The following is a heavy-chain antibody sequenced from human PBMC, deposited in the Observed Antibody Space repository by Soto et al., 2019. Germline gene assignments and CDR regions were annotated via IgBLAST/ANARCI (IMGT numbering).Heavy chain of an antibody. Sequence: ASVKVSCKASGYTFTSYGISWVRQAPGQGLEWMGWTSAYNGNTNYAQKLQGRVTMTTDTSTSTAYMELRSLRSDDTAVYYCARAIKGSEYSSSGDYWGQGTLVTVSS. CDR1: GYTFTSYG. CDR2: TSAYNGNT. V-gene: IGHV1-18*04. D-gene: IGHD6-6*01. CDR3: ARAIKGSEYSSSGDY. J-gene: IGHJ4*02.